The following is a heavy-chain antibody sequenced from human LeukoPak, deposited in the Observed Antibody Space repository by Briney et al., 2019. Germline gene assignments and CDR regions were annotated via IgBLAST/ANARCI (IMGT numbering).Heavy chain of an antibody. D-gene: IGHD3-10*01. Sequence: PSETLSLTCTVSGGSISSYYWSWIRQPPGKGLEWIGYIYYSGSTNYNPSFKSRVTISVDTSKNQFSLKLSSVTAADTAVYYCARSERPFYYGSGPPWYFDLWGRGTLVTVSS. CDR1: GGSISSYY. V-gene: IGHV4-59*01. CDR2: IYYSGST. CDR3: ARSERPFYYGSGPPWYFDL. J-gene: IGHJ2*01.